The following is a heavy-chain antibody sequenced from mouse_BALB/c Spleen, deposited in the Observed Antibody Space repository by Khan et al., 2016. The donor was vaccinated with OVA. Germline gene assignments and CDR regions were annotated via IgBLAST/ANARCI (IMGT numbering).Heavy chain of an antibody. D-gene: IGHD2-13*01. J-gene: IGHJ3*01. CDR1: GFTFSNYA. V-gene: IGHV5-6-5*01. CDR2: ISSGGST. Sequence: EVELVESGGGLVKPGGSLKVSCAASGFTFSNYAMSWVRQTPEKRLEWVASISSGGSTYYPDSVKGRFTISRDNARNILYLQMSSLRSEDTAMYYWARDYLFVYWGQGTLVTVSA. CDR3: ARDYLFVY.